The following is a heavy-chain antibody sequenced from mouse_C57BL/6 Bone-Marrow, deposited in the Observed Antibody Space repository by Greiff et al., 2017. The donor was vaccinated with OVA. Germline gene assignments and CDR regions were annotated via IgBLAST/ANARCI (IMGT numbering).Heavy chain of an antibody. CDR3: AREGNYYGPYAMDY. CDR2: IDPNSGGT. Sequence: QVHVKQPGAELVKPGASVKLSCKASGYTFTSYWMHWVKQRPGRGLEWIGRIDPNSGGTKYNEKFKSKATLTVDKPSSTAYMQLSSLTSEDSAVYYCAREGNYYGPYAMDYWGQGTSVTVSS. CDR1: GYTFTSYW. V-gene: IGHV1-72*01. D-gene: IGHD1-1*01. J-gene: IGHJ4*01.